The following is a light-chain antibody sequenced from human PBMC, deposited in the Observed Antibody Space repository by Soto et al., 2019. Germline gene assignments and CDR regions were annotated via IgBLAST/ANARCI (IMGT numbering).Light chain of an antibody. CDR1: QSISSW. V-gene: IGKV1-5*03. J-gene: IGKJ1*01. CDR2: KAS. CDR3: QQYNSYRT. Sequence: DIQMTQSPSTLSASVGDKVTITCPASQSISSWLAWYQQKPGKAPKLLIYKASSLESGVPSRFSGSGSVTEFTLTISSLQPDDFATYYCQQYNSYRTFGQGTKVDIK.